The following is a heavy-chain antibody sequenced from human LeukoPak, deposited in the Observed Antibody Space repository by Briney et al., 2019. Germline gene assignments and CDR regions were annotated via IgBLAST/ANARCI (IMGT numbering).Heavy chain of an antibody. D-gene: IGHD4-11*01. CDR1: GFTFSDYY. J-gene: IGHJ4*02. CDR3: ARSVPDYTRFDY. Sequence: GGSLRLSCAASGFTFSDYYMTWIRQAPGKGLEWVSTFKTKYNQVYYAESVRGRFTISTDNSNNTVYLQMNSLRAEDTALYYCARSVPDYTRFDYWGQGALVTVSS. V-gene: IGHV3-23*05. CDR2: FKTKYNQV.